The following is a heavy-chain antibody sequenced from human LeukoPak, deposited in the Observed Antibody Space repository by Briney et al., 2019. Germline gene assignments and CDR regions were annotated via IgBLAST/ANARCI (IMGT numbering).Heavy chain of an antibody. V-gene: IGHV4-34*01. Sequence: SETLSLTCAVYGGSFSGYYWSWIRQPPGKGLEWIGEINHSGSTNYNPSLKSRVTISVDTSKNQSSLKLSSVTAADTAVYYCARLSGYSSSWYGYYYYMDVWGKGTTVTISS. D-gene: IGHD6-13*01. CDR3: ARLSGYSSSWYGYYYYMDV. J-gene: IGHJ6*03. CDR2: INHSGST. CDR1: GGSFSGYY.